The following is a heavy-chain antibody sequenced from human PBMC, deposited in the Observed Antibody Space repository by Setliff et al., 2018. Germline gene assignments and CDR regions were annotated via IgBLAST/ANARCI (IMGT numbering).Heavy chain of an antibody. D-gene: IGHD1-26*01. Sequence: SLRLSCAASGFTLSNYWMHWVRQAPGKGLVWVSRISSDGSSITYADSVKGRFTISRDNAKDTLYLQINSLRAEDTAVYYCGRAIVGTTTSYKYYGMDVWGQGTTGTV. J-gene: IGHJ6*02. V-gene: IGHV3-74*01. CDR2: ISSDGSSI. CDR3: GRAIVGTTTSYKYYGMDV. CDR1: GFTLSNYW.